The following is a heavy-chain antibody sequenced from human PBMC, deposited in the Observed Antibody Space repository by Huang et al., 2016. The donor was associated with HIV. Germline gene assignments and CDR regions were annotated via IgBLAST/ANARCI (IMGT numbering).Heavy chain of an antibody. D-gene: IGHD2-15*01. Sequence: QVQLVQSGAEVKKPGASVKVSCKASGYTFTGYYMHWVRQAPGQGLEWMGWSNPKSGGTNYAQKFKGRVTMTRDTSISTAYMELSRLRSDDTAVYYCAREVVSATGYYYYGMDVWGQGTTVTVSS. CDR3: AREVVSATGYYYYGMDV. J-gene: IGHJ6*02. CDR1: GYTFTGYY. CDR2: SNPKSGGT. V-gene: IGHV1-2*02.